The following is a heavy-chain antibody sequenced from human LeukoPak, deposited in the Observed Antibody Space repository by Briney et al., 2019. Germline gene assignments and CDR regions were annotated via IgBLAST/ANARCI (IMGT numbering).Heavy chain of an antibody. D-gene: IGHD3-10*01. CDR2: ISWNSGSI. CDR3: AKDRSYGSGDYMDV. V-gene: IGHV3-9*01. CDR1: GFTFDDYA. Sequence: GRSLRLSYAASGFTFDDYAMHWVRQAPGKGLEWVSGISWNSGSIGYADSVKGRFTISRDNAKNSLYLQMNSLRAEDTALYYCAKDRSYGSGDYMDVWGKGTTVTISS. J-gene: IGHJ6*03.